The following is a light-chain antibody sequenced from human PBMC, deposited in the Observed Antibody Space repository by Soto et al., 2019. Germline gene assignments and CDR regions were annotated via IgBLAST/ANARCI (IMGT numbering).Light chain of an antibody. CDR1: QSVGSN. J-gene: IGKJ1*01. V-gene: IGKV3D-15*01. CDR2: AAS. CDR3: QQYSDCPGT. Sequence: EIVMTQSPATLSVSPGERATLSCRASQSVGSNFVWYQQKPGQAPRLLFYAASGRAADLTARFSGSGSGTEFTLTISRLESEDFAIYYCQQYSDCPGTFGHGTKVEIK.